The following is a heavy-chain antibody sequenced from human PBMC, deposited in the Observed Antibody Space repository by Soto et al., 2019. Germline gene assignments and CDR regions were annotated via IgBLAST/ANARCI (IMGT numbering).Heavy chain of an antibody. D-gene: IGHD3-22*01. CDR2: IDPSDSYT. CDR1: GDSFTSYW. V-gene: IGHV5-10-1*01. Sequence: GESLKISCKGSGDSFTSYWISWVRQVPGKGLEWMGRIDPSDSYTNYSPSFQGHVTISADKSISTAYLQWSSLKASDTAMYYCARHIRDSSGYYYYYYGMDVWGQGTTVTVSS. J-gene: IGHJ6*02. CDR3: ARHIRDSSGYYYYYYGMDV.